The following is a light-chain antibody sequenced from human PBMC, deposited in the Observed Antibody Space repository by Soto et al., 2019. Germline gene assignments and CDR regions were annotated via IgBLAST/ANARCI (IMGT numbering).Light chain of an antibody. CDR1: SSDVGGYNY. V-gene: IGLV2-14*01. CDR2: EVS. J-gene: IGLJ1*01. CDR3: SSYTSSSTLDV. Sequence: QSALTQPASVSGSPGQSITISCTGTSSDVGGYNYVSWYQQHPGKAPKLMIYEVSNRPSGVSNRFSGSKSGNTASLTISGLPAEDEADYYCSSYTSSSTLDVFGTGTKVTVL.